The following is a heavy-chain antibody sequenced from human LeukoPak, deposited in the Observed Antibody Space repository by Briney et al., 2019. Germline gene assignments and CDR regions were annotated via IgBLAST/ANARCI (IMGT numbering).Heavy chain of an antibody. V-gene: IGHV3-30-3*01. Sequence: GKSLRLSCAASGFTFSGYPIHWVRQAPGKGLEWVAVISYDGSNKYYADSVKGRFTISRDNPKNTVYLEMNSLRVEDTAVYYCARWDYSAAARRSGDYSMDVWGQGTTVTVSS. CDR2: ISYDGSNK. CDR1: GFTFSGYP. CDR3: ARWDYSAAARRSGDYSMDV. J-gene: IGHJ6*02. D-gene: IGHD3-3*01.